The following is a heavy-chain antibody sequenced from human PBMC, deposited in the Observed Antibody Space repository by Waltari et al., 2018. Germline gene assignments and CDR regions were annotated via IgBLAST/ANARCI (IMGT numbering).Heavy chain of an antibody. CDR3: ARGRDVFANFDYNWFDP. Sequence: QVQLVQTGAEVLRPGAAVKVSCQASGYTFINYEINWGRQAGGQGLEWMGWVNPNSGTTAYAQKFQGRISLTWDTFTRTAYMELSNLRSDDTAVFYCARGRDVFANFDYNWFDPWGQGTLVTVSS. D-gene: IGHD3-3*01. CDR1: GYTFINYE. J-gene: IGHJ5*02. V-gene: IGHV1-8*02. CDR2: VNPNSGTT.